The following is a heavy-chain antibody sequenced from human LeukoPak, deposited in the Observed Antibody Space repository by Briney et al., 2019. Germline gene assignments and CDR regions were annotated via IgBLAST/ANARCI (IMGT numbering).Heavy chain of an antibody. D-gene: IGHD3-22*01. CDR1: GYTLTELS. Sequence: GASVKLSCKVSGYTLTELSMHWVRQAPRNGLGWVGGFYPEDGETIYAQKFQGRVNMTQGTSTDTAYMELSSLRSEGTAVYYCATPQPSQDSSGYRWFDPWGQGTLVTVSS. V-gene: IGHV1-24*01. CDR3: ATPQPSQDSSGYRWFDP. CDR2: FYPEDGET. J-gene: IGHJ5*02.